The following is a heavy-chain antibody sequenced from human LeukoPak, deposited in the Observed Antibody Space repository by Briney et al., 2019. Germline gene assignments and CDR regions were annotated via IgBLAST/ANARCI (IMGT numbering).Heavy chain of an antibody. V-gene: IGHV6-1*01. CDR3: ARLVGASWFDS. CDR2: TYYRSKWNN. D-gene: IGHD1-26*01. Sequence: SQTLSLTCAISGDSVSTNSATWTWLRQSPSKGLEWLGRTYYRSKWNNDYAVSMKSRITINPDTSKNQFSLQLNSVTPEDTAVYYCARLVGASWFDSWGQGTLVTVSS. CDR1: GDSVSTNSAT. J-gene: IGHJ5*01.